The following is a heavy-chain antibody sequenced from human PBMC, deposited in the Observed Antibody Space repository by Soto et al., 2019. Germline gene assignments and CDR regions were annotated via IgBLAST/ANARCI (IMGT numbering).Heavy chain of an antibody. Sequence: EVQLVQSGAEVAKPGESLKISCKASGYSFTTYWVGWVRQMPGKGLEWIGIIYPGDSDTRYSPSFQGQVTISADKSISTAYLQWSSLKASDTAIYYCARRVYGYSYADWGQGTLVTVSS. J-gene: IGHJ4*02. D-gene: IGHD5-18*01. V-gene: IGHV5-51*03. CDR1: GYSFTTYW. CDR2: IYPGDSDT. CDR3: ARRVYGYSYAD.